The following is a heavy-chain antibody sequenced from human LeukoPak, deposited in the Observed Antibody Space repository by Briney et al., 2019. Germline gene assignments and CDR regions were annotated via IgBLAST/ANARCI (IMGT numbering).Heavy chain of an antibody. D-gene: IGHD3-3*01. CDR3: AKGSKEVLFTRDHHMDV. CDR2: IRYDGSKK. CDR1: GFTFSSYG. J-gene: IGHJ6*03. Sequence: GGSLRLSCAASGFTFSSYGIHWVRQAPGKGLEWVAFIRYDGSKKYYADSVKGRFTISRDNSKNTLYLQMNSLRAEDTAVYYCAKGSKEVLFTRDHHMDVWGKGTTVT. V-gene: IGHV3-30*02.